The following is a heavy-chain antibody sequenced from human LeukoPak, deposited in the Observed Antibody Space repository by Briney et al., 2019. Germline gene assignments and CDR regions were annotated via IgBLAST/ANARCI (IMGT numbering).Heavy chain of an antibody. CDR1: GFTFSTYA. Sequence: GGTLRLSCAASGFTFSTYAMNWVRQAPGKGLEWVSVISVSGFSTYYADSVKGRFTISRDTSKNTLYLQMNSLRVEDTAIYYCAKDLGSGYDWFDYWGQGTLVTVSS. J-gene: IGHJ4*02. D-gene: IGHD5-12*01. CDR2: ISVSGFST. CDR3: AKDLGSGYDWFDY. V-gene: IGHV3-23*01.